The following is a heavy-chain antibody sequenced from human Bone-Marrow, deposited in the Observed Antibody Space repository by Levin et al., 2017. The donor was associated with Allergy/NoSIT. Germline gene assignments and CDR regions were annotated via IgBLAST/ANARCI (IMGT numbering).Heavy chain of an antibody. CDR3: ARGRTATRDFDY. Sequence: SETLSLTCTVSGGSISRYYCSWIRQPPGKGLEWIGYMYDSGRPNYKPSLKSRVTMSIDTSKNQFSLKLSSVTAADTAVYYCARGRTATRDFDYWGQGILVTVSS. V-gene: IGHV4-59*01. CDR2: MYDSGRP. D-gene: IGHD1-1*01. J-gene: IGHJ4*02. CDR1: GGSISRYY.